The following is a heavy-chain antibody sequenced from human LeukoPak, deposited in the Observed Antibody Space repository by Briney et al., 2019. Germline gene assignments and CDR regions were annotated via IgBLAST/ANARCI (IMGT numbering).Heavy chain of an antibody. CDR2: ISSSGSTI. J-gene: IGHJ4*02. CDR1: GFTFSSYE. CDR3: ARGRLAPFDY. D-gene: IGHD3-9*01. V-gene: IGHV3-48*03. Sequence: GGSLRLSCAASGFTFSSYEMNWVRQAPGKGLEWVSYISSSGSTIYYADSVKGRFTISRDNAKNSLYLQMTSLRAEDTAVYYCARGRLAPFDYWGQGTLVTVSS.